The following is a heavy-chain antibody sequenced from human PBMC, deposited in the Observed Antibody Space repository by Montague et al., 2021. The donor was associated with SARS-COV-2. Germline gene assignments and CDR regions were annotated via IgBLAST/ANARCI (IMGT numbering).Heavy chain of an antibody. CDR1: GLIVSSNY. J-gene: IGHJ4*02. CDR3: ARGGSGGSCYSPPCYFDY. V-gene: IGHV3-53*01. CDR2: IYSGGST. D-gene: IGHD2-15*01. Sequence: SLRLSCAASGLIVSSNYMSWVRQAPGKGLEWVSVIYSGGSTYYADSVKGRFTISRDNSKNTLYLQMNTLSAEDTAVYYRARGGSGGSCYSPPCYFDYWGQGTLVTVSS.